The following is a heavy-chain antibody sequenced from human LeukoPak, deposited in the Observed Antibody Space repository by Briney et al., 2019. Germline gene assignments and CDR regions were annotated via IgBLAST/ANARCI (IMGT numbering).Heavy chain of an antibody. D-gene: IGHD1-20*01. V-gene: IGHV3-7*01. CDR1: GFSFSYYR. CDR3: ARIWYFGDNNWRYFDY. CDR2: IDPDGSET. Sequence: GGSVRLFCGACGFSFSYYRMSGVRQAPGKGLESVANIDPDGSETQYVGSVKGRFTTSRDNAKNSLYLQMNSLRAEDTAIYYCARIWYFGDNNWRYFDYWGQGTLVTVSS. J-gene: IGHJ4*02.